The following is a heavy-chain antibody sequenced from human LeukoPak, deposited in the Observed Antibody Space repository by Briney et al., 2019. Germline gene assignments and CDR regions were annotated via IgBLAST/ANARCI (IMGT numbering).Heavy chain of an antibody. Sequence: PSETLSLTCAVSGGSISSSNWWSWVRQPPGKGLEWIGYIYDSGSSNYNPSLKSRVTISVDTSKNQFSLKLTSVTAADTAVYFCARGTLRLFDSWGQGTLVTVSS. CDR1: GGSISSSNW. J-gene: IGHJ4*02. V-gene: IGHV4-4*02. CDR3: ARGTLRLFDS. D-gene: IGHD5/OR15-5a*01. CDR2: IYDSGSS.